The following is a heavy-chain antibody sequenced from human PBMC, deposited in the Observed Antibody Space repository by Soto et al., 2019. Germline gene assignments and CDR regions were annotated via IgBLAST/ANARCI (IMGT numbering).Heavy chain of an antibody. CDR3: ARVDVAIWSGHYYYYMDV. V-gene: IGHV3-53*04. D-gene: IGHD3-3*01. J-gene: IGHJ6*03. CDR2: IYSGGST. CDR1: GFTVSSNY. Sequence: GGSLRLSCAASGFTVSSNYMSWVRQAPGKGLEWVSVIYSGGSTYYADSVKGRFTISRHNSKNTLYLQMNSLRAEDTAVYYCARVDVAIWSGHYYYYMDVWGKGTTVTVSS.